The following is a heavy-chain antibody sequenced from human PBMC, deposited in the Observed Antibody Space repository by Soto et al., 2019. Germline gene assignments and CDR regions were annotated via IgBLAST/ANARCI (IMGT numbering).Heavy chain of an antibody. J-gene: IGHJ6*03. Sequence: EVQLVESGGGLVQPGGSLRLSCAASGFTVSSNYMSWVRQAPGKGLEWVSVIYSGGSTYYADSVKGRFTISRDNSKNTLDHQMSSRRARDTAVYYCTVLCMVREAPDYYMGVWGNGTTVTVSS. V-gene: IGHV3-66*01. CDR3: TVLCMVREAPDYYMGV. CDR2: IYSGGST. D-gene: IGHD3-10*01. CDR1: GFTVSSNY.